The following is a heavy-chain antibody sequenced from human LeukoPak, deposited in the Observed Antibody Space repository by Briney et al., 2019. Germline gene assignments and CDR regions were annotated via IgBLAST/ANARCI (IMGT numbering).Heavy chain of an antibody. Sequence: SETLSLTCTVSGGSISSYYWSWIRQPPGKGLEWIGYIYYSGSTNYNPSLKSRVTISVDTSKNQLSLKLSSVTAADTAVYYCARSYYDFWSEDYYGMDVWGQGTTVTVSS. CDR1: GGSISSYY. V-gene: IGHV4-59*01. J-gene: IGHJ6*02. CDR2: IYYSGST. CDR3: ARSYYDFWSEDYYGMDV. D-gene: IGHD3-3*01.